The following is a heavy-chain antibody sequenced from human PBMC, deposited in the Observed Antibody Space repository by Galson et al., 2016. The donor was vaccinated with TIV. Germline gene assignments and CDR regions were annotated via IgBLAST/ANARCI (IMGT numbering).Heavy chain of an antibody. CDR2: INPNTGVT. CDR1: GYTFTDYY. CDR3: ASTPFQGPYNYYGVDV. V-gene: IGHV1-2*06. D-gene: IGHD3-16*01. Sequence: SVKVSCKASGYTFTDYYMHWVRQAPGQGLEWMGRINPNTGVTKYAQNFQGRVTMTRDTSVTTAYMELSRLRSDDTAVYYCASTPFQGPYNYYGVDVWGQGSTVIVSS. J-gene: IGHJ6*02.